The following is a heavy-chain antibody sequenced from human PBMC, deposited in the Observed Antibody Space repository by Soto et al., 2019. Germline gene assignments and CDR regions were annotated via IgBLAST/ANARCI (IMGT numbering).Heavy chain of an antibody. Sequence: SETLSLTCAVYGGSFSAYYWSWIRQPPGKGLEWIGEINHSGGTSYNPSLKSRVTISVDTSKSQFSLKLTSVTAADTAVYYCARQVPAAIRLGWFDPWGQGTLVTVSS. CDR1: GGSFSAYY. D-gene: IGHD2-2*02. CDR2: INHSGGT. V-gene: IGHV4-34*01. CDR3: ARQVPAAIRLGWFDP. J-gene: IGHJ5*02.